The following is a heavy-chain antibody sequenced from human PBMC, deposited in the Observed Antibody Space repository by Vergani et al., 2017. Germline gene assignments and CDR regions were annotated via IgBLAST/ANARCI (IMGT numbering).Heavy chain of an antibody. V-gene: IGHV3-30*02. CDR2: IGYDGRIK. D-gene: IGHD4-17*01. J-gene: IGHJ4*02. CDR1: GCSFNTYG. Sequence: QVQLVETGGGVVQPGGSLRLYCATSGCSFNTYGAHLVRQAPGKGLEWVAFIGYDGRIKYNVDSVKGRFTISRDTSKKTLSLQMRSLRADDTAVYYCAKDGRENSDYGYFDYWGQGTLVTVSS. CDR3: AKDGRENSDYGYFDY.